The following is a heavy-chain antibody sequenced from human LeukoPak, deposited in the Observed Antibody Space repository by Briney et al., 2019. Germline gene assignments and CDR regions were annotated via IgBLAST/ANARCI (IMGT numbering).Heavy chain of an antibody. CDR3: VISYYDATGYYDY. CDR1: GGTFSSYA. D-gene: IGHD3-22*01. CDR2: VSTNNSNT. V-gene: IGHV1-18*01. Sequence: ASVKVSCKASGGTFSSYAISWVRQAPGQGLEWMGWVSTNNSNTNYAQKIQGRAAMTTDTPTSTGYMELRSLRSEDTAVYYCVISYYDATGYYDYWGQGTLVSVSS. J-gene: IGHJ4*02.